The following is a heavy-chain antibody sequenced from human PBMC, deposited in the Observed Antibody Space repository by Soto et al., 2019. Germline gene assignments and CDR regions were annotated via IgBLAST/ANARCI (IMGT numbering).Heavy chain of an antibody. J-gene: IGHJ5*02. Sequence: GASVKVSCKASGYTFTNYGINWVRQAPGQGLEWMGWISAYNGDTNYAQKLQGRVTMTTDTSTSTVYMELRSLRSDDTAVYYCARGPYCSGGSCYPKYNWFDPWGQGTLVTVS. D-gene: IGHD2-15*01. CDR1: GYTFTNYG. V-gene: IGHV1-18*01. CDR3: ARGPYCSGGSCYPKYNWFDP. CDR2: ISAYNGDT.